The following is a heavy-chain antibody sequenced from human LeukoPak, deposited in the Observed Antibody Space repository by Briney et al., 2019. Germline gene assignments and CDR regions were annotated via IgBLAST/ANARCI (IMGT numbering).Heavy chain of an antibody. D-gene: IGHD4-17*01. CDR3: ARRRGYGDYGGWYFDY. Sequence: PSETLSLTCTVSGGSISSSSYYWGWIRQPPGKGLEWIGSIYYSGSTYYNPSLKSRVTISVDTSKNQFSLKLSSVTAADTAVYYCARRRGYGDYGGWYFDYWGQGTLVTVSS. CDR2: IYYSGST. J-gene: IGHJ4*02. CDR1: GGSISSSSYY. V-gene: IGHV4-39*01.